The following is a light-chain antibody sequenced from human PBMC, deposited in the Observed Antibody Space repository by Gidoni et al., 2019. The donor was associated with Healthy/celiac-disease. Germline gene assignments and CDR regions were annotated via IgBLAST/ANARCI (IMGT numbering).Light chain of an antibody. Sequence: TVLTHSPGTLSLSPGERATLSCRASQSVSSSYLAWYQQKPGQAPRLLIYGASSRATGIPDRFSGSGSGTDFTLTISRLEPEDFAVYYCQQYGSSPPKTFGQGTKVEIK. CDR3: QQYGSSPPKT. V-gene: IGKV3-20*01. J-gene: IGKJ1*01. CDR2: GAS. CDR1: QSVSSSY.